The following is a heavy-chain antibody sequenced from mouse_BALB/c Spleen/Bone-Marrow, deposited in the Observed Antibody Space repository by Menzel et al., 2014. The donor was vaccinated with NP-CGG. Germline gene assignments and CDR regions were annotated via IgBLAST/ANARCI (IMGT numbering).Heavy chain of an antibody. CDR3: ARGGISIDY. CDR1: GYAFSSYW. Sequence: VQLQQSGAELVRPGSSVKISCKPSGYAFSSYWMNWVKQRPGQGPEWIGQIYPGDGDTNYNGKFKGKATLTADKSSSTAYMQLNSLTSEDSAVYFCARGGISIDYWGQGTTLTVSS. CDR2: IYPGDGDT. V-gene: IGHV1-80*01. J-gene: IGHJ2*01.